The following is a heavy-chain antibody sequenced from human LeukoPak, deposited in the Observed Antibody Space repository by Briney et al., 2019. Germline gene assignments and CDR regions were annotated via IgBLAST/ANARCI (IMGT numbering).Heavy chain of an antibody. Sequence: ASVKVSCKASGYTFTSYGISWVRQPPGQGLEWMGWISAYNGNTNYAQKLQGRVTMTTDTSTSTAYMELRSLRSDDTAVYYCARDQRAFVDYYDSSGYYYWGQGTLVTVSS. D-gene: IGHD3-22*01. CDR3: ARDQRAFVDYYDSSGYYY. J-gene: IGHJ4*02. V-gene: IGHV1-18*01. CDR1: GYTFTSYG. CDR2: ISAYNGNT.